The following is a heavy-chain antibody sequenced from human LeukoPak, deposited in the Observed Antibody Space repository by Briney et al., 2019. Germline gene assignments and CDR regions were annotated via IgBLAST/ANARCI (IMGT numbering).Heavy chain of an antibody. CDR1: GYSISSDYY. CDR3: ARDPGCSGGSCYMDV. CDR2: IYYSGST. J-gene: IGHJ6*03. Sequence: SETLSLTCIVSGYSISSDYYWSWIRQPPGKGLEWIGYIYYSGSTNYNPSLKSRVTISVDTSKNQFSLKLSSVTAADTAVYYCARDPGCSGGSCYMDVWGKGTTVTVSS. V-gene: IGHV4-61*01. D-gene: IGHD2-15*01.